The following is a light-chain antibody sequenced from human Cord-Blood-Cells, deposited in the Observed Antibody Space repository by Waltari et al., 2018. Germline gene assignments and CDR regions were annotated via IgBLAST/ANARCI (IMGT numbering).Light chain of an antibody. CDR1: SSDVGGYNF. Sequence: QSALTQPASVSGSPGQSITISCTGTSSDVGGYNFHSWYQQHPGKAPKLRIYEVSNRPSGVAKRCSGSKSGDTASLTISGLQAEDEADYYCSSYTSSSTPYVVGTGTKVTGL. J-gene: IGLJ1*01. V-gene: IGLV2-14*01. CDR3: SSYTSSSTPYV. CDR2: EVS.